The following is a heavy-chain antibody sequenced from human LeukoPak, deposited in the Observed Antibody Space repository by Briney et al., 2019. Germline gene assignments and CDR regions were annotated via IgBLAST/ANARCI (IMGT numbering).Heavy chain of an antibody. CDR3: AVYPTYYYDSSGYYRDAFDI. J-gene: IGHJ3*02. V-gene: IGHV3-7*01. Sequence: GGSLRLSCAASGFTFSSYSMNWVRQAPGKGLEWVANIKQDGSEKYYVDSVKGRFTISRDNAKNSLYLQMNSLRAEDTAVYYCAVYPTYYYDSSGYYRDAFDIWGQGTMVTVSS. CDR1: GFTFSSYS. CDR2: IKQDGSEK. D-gene: IGHD3-22*01.